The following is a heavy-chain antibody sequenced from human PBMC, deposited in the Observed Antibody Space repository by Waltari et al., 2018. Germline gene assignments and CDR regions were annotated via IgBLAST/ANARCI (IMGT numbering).Heavy chain of an antibody. CDR1: GGSFGGYG. Sequence: VQLVQSGGEVKTPGSSVQVSCKASGGSFGGYGVSWVRQAPGQGLEWMGVIIPMFGIPDFSQKFQDRLTITADESTNTVYMELSSLTSEDTAIYYCARHELGISQYYYNMYVWGQGTTVTISS. J-gene: IGHJ6*03. D-gene: IGHD7-27*01. CDR3: ARHELGISQYYYNMYV. V-gene: IGHV1-69*12. CDR2: IIPMFGIP.